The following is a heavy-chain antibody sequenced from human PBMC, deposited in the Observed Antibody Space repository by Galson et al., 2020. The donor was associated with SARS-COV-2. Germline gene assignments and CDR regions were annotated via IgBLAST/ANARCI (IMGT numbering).Heavy chain of an antibody. CDR2: ISSSSSYI. D-gene: IGHD3-22*01. CDR1: GFTFSSYS. J-gene: IGHJ4*02. V-gene: IGHV3-21*01. CDR3: PRGPHYYDSSGYYGLDY. Sequence: GGSLRLSCAASGFTFSSYSMNWVRQAPGKGLEWVSSISSSSSYIYYADSVKGRFTISRDNAKNSLYLQMNSLRAEDTAVYYCPRGPHYYDSSGYYGLDYWGQGTLVTVSS.